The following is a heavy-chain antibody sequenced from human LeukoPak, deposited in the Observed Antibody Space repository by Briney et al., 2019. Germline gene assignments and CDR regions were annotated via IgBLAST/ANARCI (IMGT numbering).Heavy chain of an antibody. J-gene: IGHJ3*02. V-gene: IGHV3-48*04. CDR3: ARKVAFDI. CDR2: IDSYGTTI. Sequence: GRSLRLSCAASGFTFSSYGMHWIRQAPGKGLEWVAYIDSYGTTIYYADSVKGRFTISRDSTKNSLYLQMNSLRVEDTAVYYCARKVAFDIWGQGTMVTVSS. CDR1: GFTFSSYG.